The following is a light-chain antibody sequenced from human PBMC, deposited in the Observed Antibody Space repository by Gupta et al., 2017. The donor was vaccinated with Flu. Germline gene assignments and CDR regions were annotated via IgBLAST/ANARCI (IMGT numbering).Light chain of an antibody. CDR1: SSDVGGYNY. CDR3: SSDTSSSTDV. CDR2: EVS. V-gene: IGLV2-14*01. Sequence: SITITCTGTSSDVGGYNYVTWYQQHTAKAHNLMIYEVSNRPAGVSTRFSGSKSGNTASLTISGHQAEDEADYYCSSDTSSSTDVFGTGTKVTVL. J-gene: IGLJ1*01.